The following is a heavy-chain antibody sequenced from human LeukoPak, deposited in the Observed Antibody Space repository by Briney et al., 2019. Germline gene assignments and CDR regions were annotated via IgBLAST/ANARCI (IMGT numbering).Heavy chain of an antibody. V-gene: IGHV3-7*03. Sequence: GGYLRLSCAASGFTFSSFWMSWVRQAPGNGLEWVANIKKDGSQKYCVDSVEGRFTISRDNAKNSLYLQMDSLRVDDTAVYYCTRVFGGYDVSDYWGQGTLVTVSS. D-gene: IGHD3-3*01. CDR2: IKKDGSQK. J-gene: IGHJ4*02. CDR3: TRVFGGYDVSDY. CDR1: GFTFSSFW.